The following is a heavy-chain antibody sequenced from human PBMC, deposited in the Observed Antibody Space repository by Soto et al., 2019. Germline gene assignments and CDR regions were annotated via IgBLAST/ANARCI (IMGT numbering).Heavy chain of an antibody. CDR2: IYYSGRT. CDR1: GGSISSYY. CDR3: ARTTAKHYFDY. J-gene: IGHJ4*02. Sequence: PSETLSLTCTVSGGSISSYYWSWIRQPPGMGLEWIGYIYYSGRTNYNPSLKSRVTISVDTSKNQFSLKLSSVTAADTAVYYCARTTAKHYFDYWGQGTLVTVSS. V-gene: IGHV4-59*01. D-gene: IGHD2-21*02.